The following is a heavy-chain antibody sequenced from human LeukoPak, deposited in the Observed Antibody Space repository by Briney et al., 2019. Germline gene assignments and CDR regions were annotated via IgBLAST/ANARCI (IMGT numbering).Heavy chain of an antibody. CDR2: IYYSGST. Sequence: TLSLTCTVSGGSISSGGYYWSWIRQHPGKGLEWIGYIYYSGSTYYNPSLKSRVTISVDTSKNQFSLKLSSVTAADTAVYYCAREYGDDNWFDPWGQGTLVTVSS. V-gene: IGHV4-31*03. D-gene: IGHD2-21*02. J-gene: IGHJ5*02. CDR3: AREYGDDNWFDP. CDR1: GGSISSGGYY.